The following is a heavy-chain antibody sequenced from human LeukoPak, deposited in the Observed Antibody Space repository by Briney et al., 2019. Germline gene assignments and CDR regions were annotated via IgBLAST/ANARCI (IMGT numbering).Heavy chain of an antibody. CDR2: VSHTGIT. CDR1: AYSIASGFY. Sequence: SETLSLTCTVSAYSIASGFYWGWIRQPPGKGLEWIATVSHTGITSYNPSLKSRVTISVDTSKNQFSLKLSSVTAADTAVYYCASFTMTSDLFDYWGQGTLVTVSS. D-gene: IGHD3-22*01. CDR3: ASFTMTSDLFDY. V-gene: IGHV4-38-2*02. J-gene: IGHJ4*02.